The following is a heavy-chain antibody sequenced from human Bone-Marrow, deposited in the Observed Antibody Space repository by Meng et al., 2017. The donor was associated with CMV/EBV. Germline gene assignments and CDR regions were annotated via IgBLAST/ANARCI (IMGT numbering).Heavy chain of an antibody. V-gene: IGHV1-46*01. CDR3: ARDKLTTYYDFWSGYPRYYYGMNV. D-gene: IGHD3-3*01. CDR2: INPSGGST. CDR1: GYTFTSYY. J-gene: IGHJ6*04. Sequence: ASVKVSCKASGYTFTSYYMHWVRQAPGQGLEWMGIINPSGGSTSYAQKFQGRVTMTRDTSTSTVYMELSSLRSEDTAVYYCARDKLTTYYDFWSGYPRYYYGMNVWGKGTTVTVPS.